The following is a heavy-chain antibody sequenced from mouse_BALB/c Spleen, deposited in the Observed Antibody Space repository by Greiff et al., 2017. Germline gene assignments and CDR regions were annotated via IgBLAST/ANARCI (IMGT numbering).Heavy chain of an antibody. CDR2: IWIGGST. V-gene: IGHV2-2*02. CDR1: GFSLTSYG. J-gene: IGHJ3*01. CDR3: ARNEFAY. Sequence: VMLVESGPGLVQPSQSLSITCTVSGFSLTSYGVHWVRQSPGKGLEWLGVIWIGGSTDYNAAFISRLSISKDNSKSQVFFKMNSLQANDTAMYYCARNEFAYWGQGTLVTVSA.